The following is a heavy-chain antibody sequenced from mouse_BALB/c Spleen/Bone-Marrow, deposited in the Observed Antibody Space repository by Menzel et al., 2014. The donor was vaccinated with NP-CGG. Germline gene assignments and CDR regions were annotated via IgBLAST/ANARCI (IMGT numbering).Heavy chain of an antibody. J-gene: IGHJ4*01. CDR2: INSNGGST. CDR1: GFIFSSYY. Sequence: DVMLVESGGGLVKLGGSLKLSCAASGFIFSSYYMSWVRQTPEKRLELVAAINSNGGSTYYPDTVKGRFTISRDNAKNTLYLQMSSLKSEDTALYYCARLGNDDAMDYWGQGTSVTVSS. CDR3: ARLGNDDAMDY. V-gene: IGHV5-6-2*01. D-gene: IGHD2-12*01.